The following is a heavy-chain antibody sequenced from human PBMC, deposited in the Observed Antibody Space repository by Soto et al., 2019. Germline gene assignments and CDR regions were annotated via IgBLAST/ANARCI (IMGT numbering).Heavy chain of an antibody. CDR3: ARIAVAGHYWYIDL. CDR2: ISSSSSTI. J-gene: IGHJ2*01. D-gene: IGHD6-19*01. V-gene: IGHV3-48*01. Sequence: EVQLVESGGGLVQPGGSLRLSCAASGFTFSSYSMNWVRQRPGKGLEWVSDISSSSSTIYYEDYVKGRCTISRDNAKNSMYPQMNSLRADDTAGYYCARIAVAGHYWYIDLWGRGTMVTVSS. CDR1: GFTFSSYS.